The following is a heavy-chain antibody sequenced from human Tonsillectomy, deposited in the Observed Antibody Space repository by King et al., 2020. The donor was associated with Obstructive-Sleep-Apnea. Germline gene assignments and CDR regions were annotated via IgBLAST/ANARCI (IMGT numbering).Heavy chain of an antibody. V-gene: IGHV4-34*01. CDR3: AKVSGWYFDY. CDR2: INHSGST. Sequence: VQLQQWGAGLLKPSETLSLPCAVYGGSFSGYYWSWIRQPPGKGLEWIGEINHSGSTNYNPSLKSRVTISVDTSKNQFSLKLSSVTAADTAVYYCAKVSGWYFDYWGQGTLVTVSS. CDR1: GGSFSGYY. D-gene: IGHD6-19*01. J-gene: IGHJ4*02.